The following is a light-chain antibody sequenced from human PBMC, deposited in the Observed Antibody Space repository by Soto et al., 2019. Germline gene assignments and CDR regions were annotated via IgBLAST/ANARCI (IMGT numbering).Light chain of an antibody. V-gene: IGKV1-5*03. Sequence: DIQMTQSPSTLSASVGDRVAITCRASQSVSGWLAWYQQKPGKVPKLLIYQASTLEDGVPSRCSGSGSGAEFTVTISSLQPDDSATDYCPHYNDYSCTFGPGTNLESK. J-gene: IGKJ2*02. CDR1: QSVSGW. CDR3: PHYNDYSCT. CDR2: QAS.